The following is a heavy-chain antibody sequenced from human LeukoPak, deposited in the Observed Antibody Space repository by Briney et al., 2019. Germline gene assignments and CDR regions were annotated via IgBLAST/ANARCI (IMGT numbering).Heavy chain of an antibody. Sequence: SETLSLTCTVSGGSISSSSYYWGWIRQPPGKGLEWIGSIYYSGCTYYNPSLKSRVTISVDTSKNQFSLKLSSVTAADTAVYYCARRAYSGYSDYWGQGTLVTVSS. J-gene: IGHJ4*02. CDR3: ARRAYSGYSDY. V-gene: IGHV4-39*01. CDR1: GGSISSSSYY. CDR2: IYYSGCT. D-gene: IGHD5-12*01.